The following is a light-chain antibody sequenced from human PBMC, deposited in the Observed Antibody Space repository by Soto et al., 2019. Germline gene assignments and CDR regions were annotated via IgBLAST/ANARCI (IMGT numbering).Light chain of an antibody. Sequence: EIVLTQSPGALSSSPGERATLSCWASESIGDYLAWYQQKPGQAPRLLIYGATMRTTGTPDRFSGAGSETPFSLAISRLEPGDFAVYYCQQYVTSPAITFGEGTRLEIK. CDR3: QQYVTSPAIT. J-gene: IGKJ5*01. CDR1: ESIGDY. CDR2: GAT. V-gene: IGKV3-20*01.